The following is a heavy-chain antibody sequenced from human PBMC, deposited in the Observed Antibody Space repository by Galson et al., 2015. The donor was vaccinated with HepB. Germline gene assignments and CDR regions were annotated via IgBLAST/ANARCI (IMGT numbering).Heavy chain of an antibody. D-gene: IGHD6-13*01. CDR3: ARTRGAAAGIVDY. Sequence: SLRLSCAASGFTFSSYWMHWVRHVPGKGLVWVSRISSDGSYITYADSVKGRFTISRDNAKNTLYLQMNSPRAEDTALYYCARTRGAAAGIVDYWGQGSLVTVSS. J-gene: IGHJ4*02. CDR1: GFTFSSYW. V-gene: IGHV3-74*01. CDR2: ISSDGSYI.